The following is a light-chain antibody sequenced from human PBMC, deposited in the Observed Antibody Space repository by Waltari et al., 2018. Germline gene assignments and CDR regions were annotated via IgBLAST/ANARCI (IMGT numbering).Light chain of an antibody. CDR3: QQYGDSPLT. Sequence: EIVLTQSPDTLSLSPGAIATLSCRASQSVRSNYLAWYQQKPGQAPRLLINGASSRATGVPDRFSASGSGTDFTLTISRLEPEDFAVYYCQQYGDSPLTFGGGTKVEIK. CDR2: GAS. V-gene: IGKV3-20*01. CDR1: QSVRSNY. J-gene: IGKJ4*01.